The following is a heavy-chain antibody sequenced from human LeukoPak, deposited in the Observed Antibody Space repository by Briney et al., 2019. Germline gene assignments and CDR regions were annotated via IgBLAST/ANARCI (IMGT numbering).Heavy chain of an antibody. J-gene: IGHJ4*02. CDR1: GFKFSSYW. CDR3: ARDQAGSGHYADY. Sequence: GGSLRLSCEGSGFKFSSYWMSWVRQAPGKGLEWVANIKHDGSEKYYVDSVKGRFTISRDNAKNTLYLHMNSLRAEDTAVYYCARDQAGSGHYADYWGQGTLVTVSS. V-gene: IGHV3-7*01. CDR2: IKHDGSEK. D-gene: IGHD3-10*01.